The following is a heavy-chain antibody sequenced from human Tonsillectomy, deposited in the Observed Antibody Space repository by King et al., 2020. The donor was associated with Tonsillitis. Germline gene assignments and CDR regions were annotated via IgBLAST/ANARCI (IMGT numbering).Heavy chain of an antibody. D-gene: IGHD3-22*01. J-gene: IGHJ2*01. CDR1: GFRFDKYG. Sequence: QVQLVESGGGVVQAGGSLRLCCTASGFRFDKYGMHWVRQAPGKGPEWVTFITYDGNNKYYADSVKGRFSISKDNSKNTLYLRMNSLRAEDTAVYYCAKGYDSSGYYSEYFDLWGRGTLVTVSS. CDR3: AKGYDSSGYYSEYFDL. V-gene: IGHV3-30*02. CDR2: ITYDGNNK.